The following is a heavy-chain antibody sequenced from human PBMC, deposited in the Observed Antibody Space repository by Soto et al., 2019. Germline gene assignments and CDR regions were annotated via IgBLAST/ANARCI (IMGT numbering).Heavy chain of an antibody. J-gene: IGHJ3*02. V-gene: IGHV1-69*01. Sequence: QVQLVQSGAEVKKPGSSVKVSCKASGGTFSSYAISWVRQAPGQGLEWMGGIIPIFGTANYAQKFQGRVTITADESTSTAYMQLSSLRSEDTAVYYCARDLGKVVAAKFWVSGDNAFDIWGQGTMVNVSS. D-gene: IGHD2-15*01. CDR1: GGTFSSYA. CDR2: IIPIFGTA. CDR3: ARDLGKVVAAKFWVSGDNAFDI.